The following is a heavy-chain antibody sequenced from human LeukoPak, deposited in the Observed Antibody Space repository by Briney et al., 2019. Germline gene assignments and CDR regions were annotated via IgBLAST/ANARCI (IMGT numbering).Heavy chain of an antibody. V-gene: IGHV3-33*06. CDR2: IWYDGSNK. J-gene: IGHJ6*03. Sequence: PGRSLRLSCAASGFTFSSYGMHWVRQAPGKGLEWVAVIWYDGSNKYYADSVKGRFTISRDNSKNTLYLQMNSLSAEDTAVYYCAKTGYSSSSGPFDYYYYYMDVWGKGTTVTVSS. CDR3: AKTGYSSSSGPFDYYYYYMDV. CDR1: GFTFSSYG. D-gene: IGHD6-6*01.